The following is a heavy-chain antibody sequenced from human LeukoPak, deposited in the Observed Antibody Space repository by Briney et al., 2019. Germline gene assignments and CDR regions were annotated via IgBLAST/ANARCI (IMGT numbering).Heavy chain of an antibody. Sequence: VSTNYNPSLKRRLTISVDTSKNKCSLTLSYVTAADTAVYYCARLYYDFWSGYYTGWFDPWGQGTLVTVSS. D-gene: IGHD3-3*01. V-gene: IGHV4-61*07. J-gene: IGHJ5*02. CDR2: VST. CDR3: ARLYYDFWSGYYTGWFDP.